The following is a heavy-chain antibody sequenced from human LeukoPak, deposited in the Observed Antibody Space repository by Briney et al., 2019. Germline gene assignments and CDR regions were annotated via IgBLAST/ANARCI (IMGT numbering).Heavy chain of an antibody. J-gene: IGHJ5*02. CDR3: ARVPGYCSSTSCYTNWFDP. CDR2: IYYSGST. V-gene: IGHV4-59*01. CDR1: GGSISSYY. D-gene: IGHD2-2*02. Sequence: SETLSLTCTVSGGSISSYYWSWIRQPPGKGLEWVGYIYYSGSTNYNPSLKSRVTISVDPSKNQFSLKLSSVTAADTAVYYCARVPGYCSSTSCYTNWFDPWGQGTLVTVSS.